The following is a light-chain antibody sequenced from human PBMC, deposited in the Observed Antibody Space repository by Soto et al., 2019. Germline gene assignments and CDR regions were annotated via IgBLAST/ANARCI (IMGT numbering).Light chain of an antibody. J-gene: IGKJ1*01. CDR2: GVS. V-gene: IGKV3-20*01. CDR1: QSVTSSY. CDR3: QQYGSSPLT. Sequence: EIVLTQSPGTLSLSPGERATLSCRASQSVTSSYLAWYQQKPDQAPRLLMYGVSSRATGIPDRFSGSGSGTDFTLTISRLEPEDFVVYYCQQYGSSPLTFGQGTKVEIK.